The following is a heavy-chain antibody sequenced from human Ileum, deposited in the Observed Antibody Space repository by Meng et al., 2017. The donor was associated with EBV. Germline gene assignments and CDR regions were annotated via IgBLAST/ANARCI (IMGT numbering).Heavy chain of an antibody. D-gene: IGHD6-19*01. V-gene: IGHV6-1*01. CDR2: TYYLSKWNY. Sequence: PELGTPPPPPSPPCALSGDSFCSTSSIWNWIRQPPSRGLEWLGRTYYLSKWNYDYGESVKSRISIIPDTSKNQFSLQLNSVTPEDTAVYYCARAAHGSGCDYWGQGALVTVSS. J-gene: IGHJ4*02. CDR3: ARAAHGSGCDY. CDR1: GDSFCSTSSI.